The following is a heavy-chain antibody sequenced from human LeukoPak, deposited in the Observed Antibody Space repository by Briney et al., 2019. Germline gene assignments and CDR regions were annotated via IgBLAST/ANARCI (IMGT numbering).Heavy chain of an antibody. CDR2: ISGNGGST. CDR1: GFTFSSYA. Sequence: GGSPRLSCAASGFTFSSYAMSWVRQAPGKGLEWVSGISGNGGSTYYADSVKGRFTISRDNSKNTLYLQMNSLRAEDTAVYYCAKTNYYDSGVDYWGQGTLVTVSS. J-gene: IGHJ4*02. CDR3: AKTNYYDSGVDY. V-gene: IGHV3-23*01. D-gene: IGHD3-22*01.